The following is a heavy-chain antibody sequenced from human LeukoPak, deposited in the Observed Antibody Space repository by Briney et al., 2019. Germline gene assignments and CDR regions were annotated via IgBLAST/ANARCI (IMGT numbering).Heavy chain of an antibody. CDR2: IYTSGST. Sequence: PSETLSLTCTVSGGSISGYYWSWIRQPAGKGLEWIGRIYTSGSTNYNPSLKSRVTMSVDTSKNQFSLKLSSVTAADTAVYYCARDRVYCSSTSCYVEPYWFDPWGQGTLVTVSS. CDR3: ARDRVYCSSTSCYVEPYWFDP. J-gene: IGHJ5*02. V-gene: IGHV4-4*07. CDR1: GGSISGYY. D-gene: IGHD2-2*01.